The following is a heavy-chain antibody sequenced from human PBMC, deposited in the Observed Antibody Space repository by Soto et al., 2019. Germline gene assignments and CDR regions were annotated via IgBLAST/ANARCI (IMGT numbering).Heavy chain of an antibody. D-gene: IGHD3-3*01. CDR1: GYTFTGYY. J-gene: IGHJ6*02. CDR2: INPNSGGT. V-gene: IGHV1-2*04. CDR3: AREGNNYFWSRSPIGYYHYGMDV. Sequence: ASVKVSCKASGYTFTGYYMHWVRQAPGQGLEWMGWINPNSGGTNYAQKVQGWVTMTRDTSISTAYMERSRLRSDETAVYYCAREGNNYFWSRSPIGYYHYGMDVWGQGTTVTVSS.